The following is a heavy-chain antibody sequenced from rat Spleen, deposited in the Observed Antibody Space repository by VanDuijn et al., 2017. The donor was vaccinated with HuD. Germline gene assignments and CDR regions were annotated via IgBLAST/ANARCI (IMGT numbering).Heavy chain of an antibody. CDR1: GFSLTSYN. J-gene: IGHJ2*01. V-gene: IGHV2-30*01. Sequence: QVQLKESGPGLVQPSQTLSLTCTVSGFSLTSYNVHWVRQPTGKGLEWMGVIWTGGATAYNSLLKSRLSISRDISKSQVFLKMNSLQTEDTATYYCARADRETYAHFDHWGQGVMVTVSS. CDR2: IWTGGAT. D-gene: IGHD1-6*01. CDR3: ARADRETYAHFDH.